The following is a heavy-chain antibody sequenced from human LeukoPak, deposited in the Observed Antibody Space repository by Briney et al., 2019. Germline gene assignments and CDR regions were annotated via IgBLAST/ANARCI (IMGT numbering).Heavy chain of an antibody. CDR2: INHSGST. D-gene: IGHD3-22*01. CDR3: ASAYDSSGYFAHYYYGMDV. CDR1: GGSFSGYY. J-gene: IGHJ6*02. Sequence: SETLSLTCAVYGGSFSGYYWSWIRQPPGKRLEWIGEINHSGSTNYNPSLKSRVTISVDTSKNQFSLKLSSVTAADTAVYYCASAYDSSGYFAHYYYGMDVWGQGTTVTVSS. V-gene: IGHV4-34*01.